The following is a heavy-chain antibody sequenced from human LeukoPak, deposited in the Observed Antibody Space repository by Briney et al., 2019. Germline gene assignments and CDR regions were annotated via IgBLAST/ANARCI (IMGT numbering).Heavy chain of an antibody. CDR2: INQSGSA. CDR1: GGSISSSSYY. Sequence: PSETLSLTCTVSGGSISSSSYYWSWVRQPSGKGLEWIGDINQSGSASYNPSLKSRVTISVDTSKKEVSLKLTSVTAADAAVYFCARDIGTDFDNWGQGTLVTVSS. J-gene: IGHJ4*02. CDR3: ARDIGTDFDN. D-gene: IGHD1/OR15-1a*01. V-gene: IGHV4-39*07.